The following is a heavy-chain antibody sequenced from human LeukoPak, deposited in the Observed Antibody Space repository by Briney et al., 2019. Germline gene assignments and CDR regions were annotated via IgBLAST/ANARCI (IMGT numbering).Heavy chain of an antibody. J-gene: IGHJ5*02. CDR3: ARYCSGGSCYGWFDP. D-gene: IGHD2-15*01. CDR1: GGSISSYY. Sequence: SETLSLTCTVSGGSISSYYWSWIRQPPGKGLEWIGYIYYSGSTNYNPSLKSRVTISVDTSKNQFSLKLSSVTAADTVVYYCARYCSGGSCYGWFDPWGQGTLVTVSS. V-gene: IGHV4-59*01. CDR2: IYYSGST.